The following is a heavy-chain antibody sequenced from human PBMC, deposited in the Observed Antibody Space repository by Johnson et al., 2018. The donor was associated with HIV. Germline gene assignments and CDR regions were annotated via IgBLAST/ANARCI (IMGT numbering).Heavy chain of an antibody. CDR2: ISSSGSTI. V-gene: IGHV3-11*01. D-gene: IGHD2-2*03. CDR3: AKDKSWIDHAFDI. Sequence: QVQLVESGGGLVQPGGSLRLSCAASGFTFSDYYMSWIRQAPGKGLEWVSYISSSGSTIYYADSVKGRFTISRDNAKNSLYLQMNSLRAEDTALYYCAKDKSWIDHAFDIWGQGTMVTVSS. J-gene: IGHJ3*02. CDR1: GFTFSDYY.